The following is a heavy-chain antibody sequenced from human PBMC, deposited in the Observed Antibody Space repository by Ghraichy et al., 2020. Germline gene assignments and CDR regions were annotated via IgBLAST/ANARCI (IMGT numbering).Heavy chain of an antibody. J-gene: IGHJ5*02. V-gene: IGHV4-59*01. CDR1: GDSISRYY. Sequence: SETLSLTCTVSGDSISRYYWSWIRQPPGKGLEWIGYIYYSGSTNYNPSLKSRVTISVDTSKNQFSLKLSSVTAADTAVYYCARDYYGSGSYRNWFDPWGQGTLVTVSS. D-gene: IGHD3-10*01. CDR2: IYYSGST. CDR3: ARDYYGSGSYRNWFDP.